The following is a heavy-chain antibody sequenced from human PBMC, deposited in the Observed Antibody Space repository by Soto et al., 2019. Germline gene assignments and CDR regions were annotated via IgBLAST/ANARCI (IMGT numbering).Heavy chain of an antibody. V-gene: IGHV1-8*02. CDR2: MNPNSGNT. D-gene: IGHD3-16*01. Sequence: QVQLVQSGAEVKKPGASVKVSCKASGYTFTRYDINWVRLATGQGLEWMGWMNPNSGNTAYAQKFQGRVTMTRNTSIRAAYIELRSLRSEDTGVYCCARLKQDYAVAWGQGKLVTVSS. J-gene: IGHJ5*02. CDR1: GYTFTRYD. CDR3: ARLKQDYAVA.